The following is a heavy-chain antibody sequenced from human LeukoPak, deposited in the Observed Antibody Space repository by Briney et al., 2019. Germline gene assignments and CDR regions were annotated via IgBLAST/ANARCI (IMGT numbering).Heavy chain of an antibody. CDR2: ISSSSSYI. CDR3: ASGTVVGARAFDI. V-gene: IGHV3-21*01. CDR1: GFTFSSYS. D-gene: IGHD1-26*01. J-gene: IGHJ3*02. Sequence: GGSLRLSCAASGFTFSSYSMNWVRQAPGKGLEWVSSISSSSSYIYYADSVKGRFTISRDNAKNSLYLQMNSLRAEDTAVYYCASGTVVGARAFDIWDQGTMVTVSS.